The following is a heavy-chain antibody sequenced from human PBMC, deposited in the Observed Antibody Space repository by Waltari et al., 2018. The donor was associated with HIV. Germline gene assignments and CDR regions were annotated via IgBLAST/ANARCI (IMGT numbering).Heavy chain of an antibody. CDR3: AKDLVTRGFFYFYGMHV. Sequence: QVQLEESGGGVVQSGRSLRLTCVASGFHVSTFGMDWVRQAPGKGLEWVAVISYDGHNKQYADSVKGRFTISRDNSNSTLFLQMSSLRPDDTAVYYCAKDLVTRGFFYFYGMHVWGQGTTVTVSS. J-gene: IGHJ6*02. CDR2: ISYDGHNK. CDR1: GFHVSTFG. V-gene: IGHV3-30*18. D-gene: IGHD3-10*01.